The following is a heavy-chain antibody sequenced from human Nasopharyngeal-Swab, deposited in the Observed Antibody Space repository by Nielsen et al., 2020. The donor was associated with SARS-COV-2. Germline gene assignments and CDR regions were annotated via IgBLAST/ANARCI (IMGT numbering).Heavy chain of an antibody. CDR1: GFSFSSYS. CDR3: AKTLGGYCVRTTCYDAFDM. D-gene: IGHD2-2*01. J-gene: IGHJ3*02. Sequence: GGSLRLSCAASGFSFSSYSMNWVRQTPGKGLESVSAISSSSSYIYYADSVRGRFTVSRDNAKNSLYLQMNSLRAEDTGVYYCAKTLGGYCVRTTCYDAFDMWGQGTMVTVSS. V-gene: IGHV3-21*01. CDR2: ISSSSSYI.